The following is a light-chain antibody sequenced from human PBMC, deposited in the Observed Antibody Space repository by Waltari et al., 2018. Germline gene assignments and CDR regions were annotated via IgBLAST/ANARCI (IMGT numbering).Light chain of an antibody. Sequence: IQVTQSPSTPSASVGDRVNITCRTSESVNRHLACYQQKPGRAHNILIYKAATLETGAPSKFSGSGSGTEFSLTITNLQRDDFATYFCQHYDSYQYAFGPGTKLEIK. V-gene: IGKV1-5*03. J-gene: IGKJ2*01. CDR2: KAA. CDR3: QHYDSYQYA. CDR1: ESVNRH.